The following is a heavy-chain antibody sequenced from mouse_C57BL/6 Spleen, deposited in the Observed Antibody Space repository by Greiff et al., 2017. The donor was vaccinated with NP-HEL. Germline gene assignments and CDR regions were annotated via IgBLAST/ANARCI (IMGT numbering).Heavy chain of an antibody. CDR1: GYTFTEYT. J-gene: IGHJ4*01. V-gene: IGHV1-62-2*01. Sequence: VKLMESGAELVKPGASVKLSCKASGYTFTEYTIHWVKQRSGQGLEWIGWFYPGSGSIKYNEKFKDKATLTADKSSSTVYMELSRLTSEDSAVYFCARHEDGYEAYYAMDYWGQGTSVTVSS. CDR2: FYPGSGSI. D-gene: IGHD2-2*01. CDR3: ARHEDGYEAYYAMDY.